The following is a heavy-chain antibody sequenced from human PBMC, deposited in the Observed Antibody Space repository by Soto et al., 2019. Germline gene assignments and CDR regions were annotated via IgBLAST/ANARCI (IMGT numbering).Heavy chain of an antibody. CDR2: IYYSGST. CDR1: GGSISSSSYY. D-gene: IGHD1-1*01. J-gene: IGHJ4*02. V-gene: IGHV4-39*01. CDR3: ARFTTGYAFDY. Sequence: QLLESGPGLVKPSETLSLTCTVSGGSISSSSYYWGWIRQPPGKGLEWIGSIYYSGSTYYNPSLKSRVTISVDTSKNQFSLKLSSVTAADTAVYYCARFTTGYAFDYWGQGTLVTVSS.